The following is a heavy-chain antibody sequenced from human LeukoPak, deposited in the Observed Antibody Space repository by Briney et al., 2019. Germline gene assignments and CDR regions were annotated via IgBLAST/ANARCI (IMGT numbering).Heavy chain of an antibody. D-gene: IGHD3-22*01. CDR2: IYYSGST. V-gene: IGHV4-39*01. CDR3: ASSSGYTSFDY. Sequence: PSQTLSLTCTVSGGSISSGSYYWGWIRQPPGKGLEWIGSIYYSGSTYYNPSLKSRVTISVDTSKNQFSLKLSSVTAADTAVYYCASSSGYTSFDYWGQGTLVTVSS. J-gene: IGHJ4*02. CDR1: GGSISSGSYY.